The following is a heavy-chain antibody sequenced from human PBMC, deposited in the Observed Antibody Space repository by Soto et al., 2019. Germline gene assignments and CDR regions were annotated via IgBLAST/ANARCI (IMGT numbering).Heavy chain of an antibody. CDR2: IYYSGST. J-gene: IGHJ6*02. V-gene: IGHV4-39*02. Sequence: SGTLSLTCTVSGGSISSSSYYWGWIRQPPGKGLEWIGSIYYSGSTYYNPSLKSRVTISVDTSKNQFSLKLSSVTAADTAVYYCAREGATNYGMDVWGQGTTVTVSS. CDR1: GGSISSSSYY. CDR3: AREGATNYGMDV.